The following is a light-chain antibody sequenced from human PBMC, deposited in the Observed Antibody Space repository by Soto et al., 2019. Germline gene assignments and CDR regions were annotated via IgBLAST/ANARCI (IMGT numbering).Light chain of an antibody. CDR1: SSNIGAGYD. J-gene: IGLJ2*01. V-gene: IGLV1-40*01. Sequence: QSVLTQPPSVSGAPGQRVTISCTGSSSNIGAGYDVHWYQQLPGTAPKLLIYDNTNRPSGVPDRFSGSKSGTSAFLAITGLQAEDEAYYYCQSYDSSLSTSGVFGGGTKVTVL. CDR2: DNT. CDR3: QSYDSSLSTSGV.